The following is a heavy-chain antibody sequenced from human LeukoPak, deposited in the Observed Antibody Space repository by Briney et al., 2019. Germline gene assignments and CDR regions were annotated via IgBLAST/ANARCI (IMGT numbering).Heavy chain of an antibody. CDR1: GCTFSSYR. CDR3: ARSDSGWSQIDY. D-gene: IGHD6-19*01. V-gene: IGHV3-21*01. J-gene: IGHJ4*02. Sequence: GGALRLSCGAWGCTFSSYRMKWVGQGRGKGVEGVSSISSSSYIYYADSVKGRFTISRDNAKNSLYLQMNSLRAEDTAVYYCARSDSGWSQIDYWGQGTLVTVSS. CDR2: ISSSSYI.